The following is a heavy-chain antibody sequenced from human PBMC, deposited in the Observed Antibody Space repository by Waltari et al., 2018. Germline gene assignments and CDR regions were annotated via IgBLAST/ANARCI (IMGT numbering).Heavy chain of an antibody. V-gene: IGHV1-3*04. CDR1: GYTFTTYA. J-gene: IGHJ6*02. CDR2: INTDKGNT. CDR3: ARISEVTTSGDYYGLDV. D-gene: IGHD4-17*01. Sequence: QVQLVQSGAEVKSPGASVRVSCKASGYTFTTYAILLLRQAPGHRLEWMGWINTDKGNTKYSQKFQGRVTITRDTSASTASLELSSLRSEDTAVYYCARISEVTTSGDYYGLDVWGQGTTVTVSS.